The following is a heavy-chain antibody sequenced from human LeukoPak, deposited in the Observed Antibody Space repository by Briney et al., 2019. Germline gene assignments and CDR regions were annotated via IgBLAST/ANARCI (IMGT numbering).Heavy chain of an antibody. V-gene: IGHV4-39*01. J-gene: IGHJ4*02. CDR2: IYYSGST. CDR3: ARPSGSYSRENFDY. CDR1: GGSISSSSYY. D-gene: IGHD1-26*01. Sequence: PSETLSLTCTVSGGSISSSSYYWGWIRPPPGKGLEWIGSIYYSGSTYYNPSLKSRVTISVDTYTNQFSLKLSSVTAADTAVYYCARPSGSYSRENFDYWGQGTLVTVSS.